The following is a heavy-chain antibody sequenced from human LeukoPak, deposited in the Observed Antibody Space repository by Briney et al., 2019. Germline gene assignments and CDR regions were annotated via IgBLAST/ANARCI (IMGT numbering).Heavy chain of an antibody. V-gene: IGHV3-23*01. CDR3: AREDSYYYGSGSYPFDY. CDR2: ISGSGGST. J-gene: IGHJ4*02. Sequence: GGSLRLSCAASGFTFSSYAMSWVRQAPWKGLEWVSAISGSGGSTYYADSVKGRFTIPRDNAKNSLYLQMNSLRAEDTAVYYCAREDSYYYGSGSYPFDYWGQGTLVTVSS. CDR1: GFTFSSYA. D-gene: IGHD3-10*01.